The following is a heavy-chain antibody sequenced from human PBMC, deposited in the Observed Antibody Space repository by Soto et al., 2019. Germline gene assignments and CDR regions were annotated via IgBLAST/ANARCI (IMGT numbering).Heavy chain of an antibody. CDR3: ARDRRDIVVVSFSQYYFDY. V-gene: IGHV1-69*13. D-gene: IGHD2-15*01. CDR2: IIPIFGTA. J-gene: IGHJ4*02. Sequence: SVKVSCKASGGTFSSYAISWVRRAPGQGLEWMGGIIPIFGTATYAQKFQGRVTITADESTSTAYMELSSLRSEDTAVYYCARDRRDIVVVSFSQYYFDYWGQGTLVTVSS. CDR1: GGTFSSYA.